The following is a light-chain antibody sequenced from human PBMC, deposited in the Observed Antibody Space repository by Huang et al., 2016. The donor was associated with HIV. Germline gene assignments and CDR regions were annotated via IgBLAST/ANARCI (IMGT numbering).Light chain of an antibody. Sequence: DIQMTQSPSSLSASVGDRVTITCRASQSISSFLNWYQHKPGKAPKLLIYAESSLQSGVPSRFSGSGSGTDFTLTISSLQPEDFATYYCQQSYSNSRTFGQGTKVEIK. CDR3: QQSYSNSRT. CDR2: AES. V-gene: IGKV1-39*01. CDR1: QSISSF. J-gene: IGKJ1*01.